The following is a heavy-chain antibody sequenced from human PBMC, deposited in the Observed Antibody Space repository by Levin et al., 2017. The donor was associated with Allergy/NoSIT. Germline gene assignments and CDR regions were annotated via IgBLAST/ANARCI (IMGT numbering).Heavy chain of an antibody. D-gene: IGHD2-21*02. Sequence: ASVKVSCTTSGFTFNDNTMHWVRQAPGKGLEWVSLITWNGGGTFYADSVKGRFTISRDNSKNSLYLQMNGLRTEDTGMYYCAKDASLVTKGLGLFDYWGQGTLVTVSS. CDR3: AKDASLVTKGLGLFDY. CDR2: ITWNGGGT. J-gene: IGHJ4*02. CDR1: GFTFNDNT. V-gene: IGHV3-43*01.